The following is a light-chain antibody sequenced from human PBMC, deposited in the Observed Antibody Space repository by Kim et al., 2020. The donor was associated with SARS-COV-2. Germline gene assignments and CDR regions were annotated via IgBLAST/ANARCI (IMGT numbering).Light chain of an antibody. Sequence: AIQLTQSPSSLSASVGDRVTITCRASQVISSALGWYQQRSGKAPKLLIYDASRLQSGVPSRFSGSGSGTDVTLTISSLQPEDFAAYYCQQFYTYPITSGQGTRLEIK. CDR2: DAS. J-gene: IGKJ5*01. CDR3: QQFYTYPIT. V-gene: IGKV1-13*02. CDR1: QVISSA.